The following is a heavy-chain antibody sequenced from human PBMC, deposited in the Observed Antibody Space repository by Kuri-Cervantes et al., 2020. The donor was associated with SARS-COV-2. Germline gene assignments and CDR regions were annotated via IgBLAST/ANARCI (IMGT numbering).Heavy chain of an antibody. CDR3: SKDSGYQLHYVYYYYGMDV. CDR1: GFTFSSYA. CDR2: ISGSGGST. V-gene: IGHV3-23*01. J-gene: IGHJ6*02. Sequence: GESLNISCAASGFTFSSYAMSWFRQAPGKGLEWVSAISGSGGSTYCADSVKGRFTISRDNYKNTLYLQMNSLRAEDTAVYYCSKDSGYQLHYVYYYYGMDVWGQGTTVTVSS. D-gene: IGHD2-2*01.